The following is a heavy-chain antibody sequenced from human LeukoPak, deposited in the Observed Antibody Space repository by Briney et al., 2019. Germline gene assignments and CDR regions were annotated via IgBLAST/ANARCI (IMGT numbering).Heavy chain of an antibody. J-gene: IGHJ6*02. CDR2: IYSGGST. Sequence: GGSLRLSCAGSGFTFSAYAMSWVRQAPGKGLEWISVIYSGGSTYYADSVKGRFTISRDNSKNTLYLQINSLRAEDTAVYYCARDRHYYGMDVWGQGTTVTVSS. CDR1: GFTFSAYA. V-gene: IGHV3-66*01. CDR3: ARDRHYYGMDV.